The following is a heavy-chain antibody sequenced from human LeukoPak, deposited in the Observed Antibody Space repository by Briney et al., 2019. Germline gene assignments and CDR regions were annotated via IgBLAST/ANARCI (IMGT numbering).Heavy chain of an antibody. CDR3: ARGQYSSSWYPQIFWFDP. Sequence: IPSETLSLTCAVYGGSFSGYYWSWIRQPPGKGLEWIGEINHSGSTNYNPSLKSRVTISVDTSKNQFSLKLSPVTAADTAVYYCARGQYSSSWYPQIFWFDPWGQGTLVTVSS. CDR2: INHSGST. CDR1: GGSFSGYY. V-gene: IGHV4-34*01. D-gene: IGHD6-13*01. J-gene: IGHJ5*02.